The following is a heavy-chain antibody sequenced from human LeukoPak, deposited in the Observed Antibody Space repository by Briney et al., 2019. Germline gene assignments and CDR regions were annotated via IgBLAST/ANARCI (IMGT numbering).Heavy chain of an antibody. V-gene: IGHV3-23*01. CDR2: ISGSGGST. D-gene: IGHD6-19*01. CDR3: AKDTAGSGWLVSGDY. CDR1: GFTFSSYT. J-gene: IGHJ4*02. Sequence: PGGSLRLSCAASGFTFSSYTMSWVRQAPGKGLEWVSAISGSGGSTYYADSVKGRFTISRDNSKNTLYLQMNSLRAEDTAVYYCAKDTAGSGWLVSGDYWGQGTLVTVSS.